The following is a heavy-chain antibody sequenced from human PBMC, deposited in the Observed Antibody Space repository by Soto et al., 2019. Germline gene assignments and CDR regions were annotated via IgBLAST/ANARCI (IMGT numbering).Heavy chain of an antibody. CDR2: IKSKTDGGTT. Sequence: EVQLVESGGGLVKPGGSLRLSCAASGFTFKNAWMNWVRQAPGKGLEWVGRIKSKTDGGTTDYAAPVKGRITISRDDSQNTVYLQMNSLKPEDSAVYDCSAAVVVVVDAKLGQCWGQGTLVTVST. D-gene: IGHD2-15*01. V-gene: IGHV3-15*01. CDR1: GFTFKNAW. J-gene: IGHJ4*02. CDR3: SAAVVVVVDAKLGQC.